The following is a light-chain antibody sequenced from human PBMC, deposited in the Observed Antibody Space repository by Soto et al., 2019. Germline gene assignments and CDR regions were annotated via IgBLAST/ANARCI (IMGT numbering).Light chain of an antibody. V-gene: IGLV1-51*02. CDR1: NSNIGNTY. J-gene: IGLJ1*01. Sequence: QSVLTQPPSVSAAPGQKVTISCSGSNSNIGNTYVSWYQQLPGTAPKLLIYENNKLPSGIPDRFSGSKSGTSATLGITGLQTGDEADYYCGAWDSGLSGYVFGTGTKLTVL. CDR2: ENN. CDR3: GAWDSGLSGYV.